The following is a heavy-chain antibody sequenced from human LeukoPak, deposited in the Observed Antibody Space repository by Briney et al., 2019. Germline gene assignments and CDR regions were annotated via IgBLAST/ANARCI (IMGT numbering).Heavy chain of an antibody. Sequence: PGGSLRLSCAASGLTFSSYAMSWVRQAPGKGLEWVSAISGSGGSTYYADSVKGRFTISRDNSKNTLYLQMNSLRAEDTAVYYCAKDLAFRYSGSQSGYWGQGTLVTVSS. CDR2: ISGSGGST. V-gene: IGHV3-23*01. CDR3: AKDLAFRYSGSQSGY. J-gene: IGHJ4*02. CDR1: GLTFSSYA. D-gene: IGHD1-26*01.